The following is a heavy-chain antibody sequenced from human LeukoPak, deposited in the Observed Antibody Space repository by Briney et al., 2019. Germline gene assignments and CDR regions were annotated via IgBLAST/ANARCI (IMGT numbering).Heavy chain of an antibody. CDR3: AKWGDYDVLTGYYVSDY. CDR1: GFPFSNYA. D-gene: IGHD3-9*01. Sequence: QPGASLRLSCAASGFPFSNYAMSWVRQAPGKGLEWVSAITGSGGNTYYADSVKGRFTISRDNSKNTVFLQMNSLRAEDTAVYYCAKWGDYDVLTGYYVSDYWGQGTLVTVSS. CDR2: ITGSGGNT. J-gene: IGHJ4*02. V-gene: IGHV3-23*01.